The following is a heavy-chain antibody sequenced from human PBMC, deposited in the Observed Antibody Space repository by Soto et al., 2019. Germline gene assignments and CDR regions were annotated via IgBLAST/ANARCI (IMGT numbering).Heavy chain of an antibody. J-gene: IGHJ4*02. CDR2: IYWDDDK. V-gene: IGHV2-5*02. CDR3: AHGPTGHEF. D-gene: IGHD4-17*01. Sequence: QITLKESGPTLVKPTQTLTLTCTFSGFSLSTAGVGVAWIRQPPGKALEWLALIYWDDDKRYSPSLKSRLTITKDTSKNQVVLTMTNMDSVDTATYYCAHGPTGHEFWGQGTLVTVSS. CDR1: GFSLSTAGVG.